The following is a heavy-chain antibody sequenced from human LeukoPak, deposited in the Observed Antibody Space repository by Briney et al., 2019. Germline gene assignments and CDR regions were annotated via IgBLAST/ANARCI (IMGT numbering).Heavy chain of an antibody. CDR1: GYTFTRYG. Sequence: GASVKVSCKAFGYTFTRYGVSWVRQAPGQGLEWMGWISAYNGNTNYAQKLQGRVTMTTDTSTSTAYMELRSLRSDDTAVYYCARDPSLYYPFAGFDPWGQGTLVTVSS. J-gene: IGHJ5*02. D-gene: IGHD3-22*01. V-gene: IGHV1-18*01. CDR3: ARDPSLYYPFAGFDP. CDR2: ISAYNGNT.